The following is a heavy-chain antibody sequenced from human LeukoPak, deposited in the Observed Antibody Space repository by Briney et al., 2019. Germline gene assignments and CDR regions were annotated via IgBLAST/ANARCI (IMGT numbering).Heavy chain of an antibody. Sequence: ASVKVSCKASGYTFTGYYIHWVRQAPGQGLEWMGWIDVDNGGTNYAQKLQGRVTMTTDTSTSTAYMELRSLRSDDTAVYYCARAPLWFGEHDYNWFDPWGQGTLVTVSS. V-gene: IGHV1-18*04. J-gene: IGHJ5*02. CDR3: ARAPLWFGEHDYNWFDP. D-gene: IGHD3-10*01. CDR1: GYTFTGYY. CDR2: IDVDNGGT.